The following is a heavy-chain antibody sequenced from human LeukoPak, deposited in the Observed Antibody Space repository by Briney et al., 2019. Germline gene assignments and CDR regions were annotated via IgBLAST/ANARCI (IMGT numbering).Heavy chain of an antibody. D-gene: IGHD3-3*01. CDR1: GGTFSSYA. CDR3: ATAVIWSGYYSAFDY. CDR2: FDPEDGET. Sequence: ASVKVSCKASGGTFSSYAISWVRQAPGKGLEWMGGFDPEDGETIYAQKFQGRVTMTEDTSTDTAYMELSSLRSEDTAVYYCATAVIWSGYYSAFDYWGQGTLVTVSS. J-gene: IGHJ4*02. V-gene: IGHV1-24*01.